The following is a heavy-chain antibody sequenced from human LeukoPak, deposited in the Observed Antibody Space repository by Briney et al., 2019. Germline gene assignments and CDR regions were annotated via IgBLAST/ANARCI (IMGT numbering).Heavy chain of an antibody. J-gene: IGHJ4*02. CDR1: GGSISSYY. Sequence: SDTLSLTCTVSGGSISSYYWSWIRQPPGKGLEWIGYIYYSGSTNYNPSLKSRVTISVDTSKNQFSLKLSSVTAADTAVYYCARDGAVAGFDYWGQGTLVTVSS. CDR2: IYYSGST. D-gene: IGHD6-19*01. V-gene: IGHV4-59*01. CDR3: ARDGAVAGFDY.